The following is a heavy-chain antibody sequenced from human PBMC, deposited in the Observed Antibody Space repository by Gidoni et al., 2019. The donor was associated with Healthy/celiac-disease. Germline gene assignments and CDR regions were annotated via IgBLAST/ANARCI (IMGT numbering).Heavy chain of an antibody. CDR1: GFTFGSYA. CDR3: AKDSPYYYDSSGYGD. CDR2: ISGSGGST. J-gene: IGHJ4*02. V-gene: IGHV3-23*01. D-gene: IGHD3-22*01. Sequence: EVQLLESGGGWVQLGGSLRLSCAASGFTFGSYAMSWVRQAPGKGLEWVSAISGSGGSTYYADSVKGRFTISRDNSKNTLYLQMNSLRAEDTAVYYCAKDSPYYYDSSGYGDWGQGTLVTVSS.